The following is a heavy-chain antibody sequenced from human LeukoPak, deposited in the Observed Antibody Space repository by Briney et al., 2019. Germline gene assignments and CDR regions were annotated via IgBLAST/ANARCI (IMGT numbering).Heavy chain of an antibody. J-gene: IGHJ6*03. CDR3: GRACLRRNYYYYMAV. CDR1: GYTFSYYG. V-gene: IGHV1-18*04. Sequence: ASVNVSCKASGYTFSYYGMSWVRQAPGHGLEWMGWISGFNGHTKYSQKSQGRVTMTTDTSTSTACMEVRSLRSEDTAVYYWGRACLRRNYYYYMAVWRKGPTVTVPS. D-gene: IGHD5-12*01. CDR2: ISGFNGHT.